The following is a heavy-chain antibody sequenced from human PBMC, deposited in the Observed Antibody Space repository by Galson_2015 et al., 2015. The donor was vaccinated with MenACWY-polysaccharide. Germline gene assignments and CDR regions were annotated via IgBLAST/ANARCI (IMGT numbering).Heavy chain of an antibody. D-gene: IGHD6-6*01. Sequence: SCKASGYTFTSYGISWVRQAPGQGLEWMGWISAYNGNTNYAQKLQGRVTMTTDTSTSTAYMELRSLRSDDTAVYYCARGPGEYSSSSRYYYYGMDVWGQGTTVTVSS. J-gene: IGHJ6*02. CDR3: ARGPGEYSSSSRYYYYGMDV. CDR1: GYTFTSYG. CDR2: ISAYNGNT. V-gene: IGHV1-18*01.